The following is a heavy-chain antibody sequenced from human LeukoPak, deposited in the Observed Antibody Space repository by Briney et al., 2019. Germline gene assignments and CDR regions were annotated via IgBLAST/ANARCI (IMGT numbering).Heavy chain of an antibody. CDR3: ARAGLRFLEWSILYYFDY. D-gene: IGHD3-3*01. CDR1: GASIINNNYY. J-gene: IGHJ4*02. V-gene: IGHV4-39*07. CDR2: VYHSGST. Sequence: PSETLSLTCFVSGASIINNNYYWAWIRQPPGKGLEWIGSVYHSGSTSYNPSLKSRVTISVDTSKNQFSLKLSSVTAADTAVYYCARAGLRFLEWSILYYFDYWGQGTLVTVSS.